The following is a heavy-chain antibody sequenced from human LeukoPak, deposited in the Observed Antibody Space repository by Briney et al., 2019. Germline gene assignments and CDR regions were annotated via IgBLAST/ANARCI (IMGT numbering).Heavy chain of an antibody. CDR2: ISTSSIYI. J-gene: IGHJ4*02. D-gene: IGHD5-24*01. CDR3: ARGGDGYNSDLDY. V-gene: IGHV3-21*01. Sequence: GGSLRLSCAVSGFIFSSYSMNWVRQAPGKGLEWVSSISTSSIYIYYADSVKGRFTISRDNSKNSQYLQMNSLRAEDTAVYYCARGGDGYNSDLDYWGQGTLVTVSS. CDR1: GFIFSSYS.